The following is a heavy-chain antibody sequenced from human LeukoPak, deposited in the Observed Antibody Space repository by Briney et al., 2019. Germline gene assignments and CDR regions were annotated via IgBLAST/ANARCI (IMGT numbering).Heavy chain of an antibody. CDR3: ARVRCSGGSCPYYYYYYYMDV. CDR1: GGSISSYY. Sequence: SETLSLTCIVSGGSISSYYWSWIRQPPGKGLEWIGYIYHSGSTNYKPSLKSRVTISIDTSKNQFSLKLRFVTAADTAVCYCARVRCSGGSCPYYYYYYYMDVWGKGTMVTVSS. J-gene: IGHJ6*03. V-gene: IGHV4-59*12. D-gene: IGHD2-15*01. CDR2: IYHSGST.